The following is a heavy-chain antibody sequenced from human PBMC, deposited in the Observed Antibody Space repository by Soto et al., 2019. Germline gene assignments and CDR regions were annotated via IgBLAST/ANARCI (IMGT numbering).Heavy chain of an antibody. V-gene: IGHV1-69*01. CDR2: IIPMFDTT. D-gene: IGHD5-12*01. J-gene: IGHJ4*02. Sequence: QVQLVQYGAEVKKPGSSVKVSCKASGGAFGSYAINWVRQAPGQGLEWMGGIIPMFDTTNYAQRFQGRVTFTADESTSTVYLELTRLRSEDTAMYYCTRHRGYSSGYWGQDFWGQGTLVTVSS. CDR3: TRHRGYSSGYWGQDF. CDR1: GGAFGSYA.